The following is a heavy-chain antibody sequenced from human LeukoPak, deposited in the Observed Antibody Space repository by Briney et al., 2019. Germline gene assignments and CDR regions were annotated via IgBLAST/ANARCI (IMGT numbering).Heavy chain of an antibody. Sequence: SETLSLTCTVSGGSISNYYWNWLRQPPGKGLEWIGYIYYTGKANYNPSLKSRVTISVDTSKNQFSLTLNSVTAADTAVYYCASQSTTNKKSASDIWGQGTMVTVSS. CDR1: GGSISNYY. V-gene: IGHV4-59*01. CDR2: IYYTGKA. D-gene: IGHD2/OR15-2a*01. J-gene: IGHJ3*02. CDR3: ASQSTTNKKSASDI.